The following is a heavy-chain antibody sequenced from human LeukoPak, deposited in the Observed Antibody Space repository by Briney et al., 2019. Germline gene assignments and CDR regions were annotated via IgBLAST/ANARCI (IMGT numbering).Heavy chain of an antibody. V-gene: IGHV4-39*01. CDR1: GGSISSSSYY. CDR2: IYYSGST. Sequence: PSETLSLTCTVSGGSISSSSYYWGWIRQPPGKGLEWIGNIYYSGSTYYNPSLKSRVTISVDTSKNQFSLKLSSVTAADTAVYYCARQIGRYDILTGYYFDAFDIWGQGTMVIVSS. D-gene: IGHD3-9*01. J-gene: IGHJ3*02. CDR3: ARQIGRYDILTGYYFDAFDI.